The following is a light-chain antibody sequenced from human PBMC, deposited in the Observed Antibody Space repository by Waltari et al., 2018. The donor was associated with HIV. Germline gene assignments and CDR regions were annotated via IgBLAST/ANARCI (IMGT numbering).Light chain of an antibody. CDR2: KAS. Sequence: DIQMTQSPSTLSASVGDRVTITCRASQSISSWLAWYQQKPGKAPKLLIYKASSLESGVPTSFSGSGSETEFTLTISSLQPDDFATYYCQQYNSKRTFGRGTKVEIK. CDR1: QSISSW. J-gene: IGKJ1*01. CDR3: QQYNSKRT. V-gene: IGKV1-5*03.